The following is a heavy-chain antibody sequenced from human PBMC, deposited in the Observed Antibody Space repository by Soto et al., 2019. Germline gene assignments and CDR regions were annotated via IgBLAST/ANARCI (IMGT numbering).Heavy chain of an antibody. D-gene: IGHD1-1*01. CDR1: GGSIDNYY. CDR2: IYYNGIT. CDR3: ARGPSTSLVMPWFDP. V-gene: IGHV4-59*01. Sequence: TCTVSGGSIDNYYWSWSRQTPGKGLEWIAYIYYNGITNYNPSLKSRVTISLDTPRNQFSLKLRSVTTADAAVYYCARGPSTSLVMPWFDPWGQGTLVTVSS. J-gene: IGHJ5*02.